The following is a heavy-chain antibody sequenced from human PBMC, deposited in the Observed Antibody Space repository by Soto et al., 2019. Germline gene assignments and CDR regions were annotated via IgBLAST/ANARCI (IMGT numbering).Heavy chain of an antibody. CDR3: AKDSSVATTKWGFYYYYYYMDV. D-gene: IGHD5-12*01. CDR1: GFTFSSYA. J-gene: IGHJ6*03. V-gene: IGHV3-23*01. CDR2: ISGSGGST. Sequence: GGSLRLSCAASGFTFSSYAMSWVRQAPGKGLEWVSAISGSGGSTYCADSVKGRFTISRDNSKNTLYLQMNSLRAEDTAVYYCAKDSSVATTKWGFYYYYYYMDVWGKGTTVTVSS.